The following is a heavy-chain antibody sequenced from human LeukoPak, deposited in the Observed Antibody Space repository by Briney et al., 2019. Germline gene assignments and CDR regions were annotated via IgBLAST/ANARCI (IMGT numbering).Heavy chain of an antibody. CDR2: IYYSGST. CDR1: GGSISSGDYY. D-gene: IGHD5-18*01. CDR3: ARVTSGYSYEFDY. Sequence: PSETLSLTCTVSGGSISSGDYYWSWIRQPPGKGLEWIGYIYYSGSTYYNPSLKSRVTISVDTSKNQFSLKLSSVTAADTAVYYCARVTSGYSYEFDYWGQGTLVTASS. V-gene: IGHV4-30-4*08. J-gene: IGHJ4*02.